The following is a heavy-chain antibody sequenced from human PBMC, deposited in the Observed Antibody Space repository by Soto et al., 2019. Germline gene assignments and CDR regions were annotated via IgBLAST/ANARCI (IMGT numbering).Heavy chain of an antibody. V-gene: IGHV3-74*01. CDR2: INNDRITT. D-gene: IGHD2-15*01. CDR1: GFTFNSDW. Sequence: EVQLAESGGGLVQPGGSLRLSCAASGFTFNSDWMHCVRQVPGKGLVWVSRINNDRITTNYADSVKGRFTISRDNARNTVYLQMNSLRADDTSVYYCVRGVLAANCFDSWGQGTLVTVSS. CDR3: VRGVLAANCFDS. J-gene: IGHJ4*02.